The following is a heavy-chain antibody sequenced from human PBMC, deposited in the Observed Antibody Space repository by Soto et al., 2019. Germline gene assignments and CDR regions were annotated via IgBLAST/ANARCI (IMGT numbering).Heavy chain of an antibody. CDR3: ARAAREVTHYYFDS. CDR2: IDHGGSI. Sequence: LSLTCAVSVYSMSSGYYWGLIRQPPGKGLEWIASIDHGGSIYYNPSLKSRLAISVDTSKNQFSLKLTSVTAADTALYYCARAAREVTHYYFDSLGQGIQVTVSS. CDR1: VYSMSSGYY. D-gene: IGHD1-26*01. V-gene: IGHV4-38-2*01. J-gene: IGHJ4*02.